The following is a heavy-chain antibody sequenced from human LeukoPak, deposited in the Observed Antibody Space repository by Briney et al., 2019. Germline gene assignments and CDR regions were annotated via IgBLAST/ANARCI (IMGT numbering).Heavy chain of an antibody. D-gene: IGHD3-10*01. J-gene: IGHJ4*02. CDR2: IYYTGNT. CDR1: GGSITTYF. CDR3: AGARGGAYGFAFDS. V-gene: IGHV4-59*07. Sequence: SDTLSLTCTVSGGSITTYFWSWIRQPPAKGLECIGYIYYTGNTNYSPSLRNRVTISVDTSKNQFSLKLNSVTAADTALYFCAGARGGAYGFAFDSWGQGTLVTVSS.